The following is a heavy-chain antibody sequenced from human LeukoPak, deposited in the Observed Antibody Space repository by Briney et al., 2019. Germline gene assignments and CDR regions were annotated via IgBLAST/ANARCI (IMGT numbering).Heavy chain of an antibody. D-gene: IGHD1-1*01. J-gene: IGHJ4*02. CDR2: MNPNSGNT. Sequence: SVKVSCKTSGYTFSTGDINWVRQATGQGLERIVWMNPNSGNTGFAHKFEGRVNMTRATSINTAYLELSRLRSEDTAVYYCARVLGSISHWGQGTLVTVSS. CDR1: GYTFSTGD. V-gene: IGHV1-8*01. CDR3: ARVLGSISH.